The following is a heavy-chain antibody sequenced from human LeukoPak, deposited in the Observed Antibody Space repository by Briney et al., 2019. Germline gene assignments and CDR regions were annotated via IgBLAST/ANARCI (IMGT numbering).Heavy chain of an antibody. CDR3: ARDPSDIVVVPAEIWGFDP. V-gene: IGHV4-59*01. Sequence: KPSETLSLTCTVSGGSISSYYWSWLRQPPGKGLEWIGYIYYSGSTNYNPSLKSRVTISVDTSKNQFSLKLSSVTAADTAVYYCARDPSDIVVVPAEIWGFDPWGQGTLVTVSS. CDR1: GGSISSYY. D-gene: IGHD2-2*01. CDR2: IYYSGST. J-gene: IGHJ5*02.